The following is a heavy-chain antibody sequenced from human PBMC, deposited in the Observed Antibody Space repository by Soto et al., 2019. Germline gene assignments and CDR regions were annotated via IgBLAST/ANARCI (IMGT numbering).Heavy chain of an antibody. Sequence: QVQLVESGGGVVQPGRSLRLSCAASGFTFSSYAMHWVRQAPGKGLEWVAVISYDGSNKYYADSVKGRFTISRDNSKNTLYLQMTSLRAEDTAVYYCARGQTRLFYYYGMDVWGQGTTVTVSS. CDR3: ARGQTRLFYYYGMDV. CDR2: ISYDGSNK. V-gene: IGHV3-30-3*01. CDR1: GFTFSSYA. J-gene: IGHJ6*02. D-gene: IGHD6-6*01.